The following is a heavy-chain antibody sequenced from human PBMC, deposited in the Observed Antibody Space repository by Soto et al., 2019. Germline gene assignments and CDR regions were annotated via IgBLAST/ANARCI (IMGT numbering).Heavy chain of an antibody. CDR1: GGSISSSSYY. J-gene: IGHJ4*02. CDR3: ARQFKADSSGYYYESSYRIQVDY. V-gene: IGHV4-39*01. D-gene: IGHD3-22*01. CDR2: IYYSGST. Sequence: PSETLSLTCTVSGGSISSSSYYWGWIRQPPGKGLEWIGSIYYSGSTYYNPSLKSRVTISVDTSKNQSSLKLSSVTAADTAVYYCARQFKADSSGYYYESSYRIQVDYWGQGTLVTVSS.